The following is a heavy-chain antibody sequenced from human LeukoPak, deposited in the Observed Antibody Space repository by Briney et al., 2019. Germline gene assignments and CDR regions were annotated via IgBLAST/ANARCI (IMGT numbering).Heavy chain of an antibody. V-gene: IGHV3-11*06. Sequence: GRSLRLSCAASGFTFSDYYMSWIRQAPGKGLEWVSYISSSSSYTNYADSVKGRFTISRDNAKNSLYLQMNSLRAEDTAVYYCARAISKVSSGWYLCYFDYWGQGTLVTVSS. CDR2: ISSSSSYT. J-gene: IGHJ4*02. CDR1: GFTFSDYY. CDR3: ARAISKVSSGWYLCYFDY. D-gene: IGHD6-19*01.